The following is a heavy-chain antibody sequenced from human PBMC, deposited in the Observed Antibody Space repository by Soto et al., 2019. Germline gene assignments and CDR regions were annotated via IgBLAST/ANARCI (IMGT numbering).Heavy chain of an antibody. CDR2: IYHSGTT. J-gene: IGHJ6*02. CDR3: ARDQYDFRSGSYYYAMEV. D-gene: IGHD3-3*01. Sequence: SETLSLTSAVSGGSISSGGYSWSWIRQPPGKGLWWIGYIYHSGTTYYNPSLKSRVTRSVDASRGQVSLRLRSVTRADTAVYYCARDQYDFRSGSYYYAMEVWVQGTKVTVSS. CDR1: GGSISSGGYS. V-gene: IGHV4-30-2*01.